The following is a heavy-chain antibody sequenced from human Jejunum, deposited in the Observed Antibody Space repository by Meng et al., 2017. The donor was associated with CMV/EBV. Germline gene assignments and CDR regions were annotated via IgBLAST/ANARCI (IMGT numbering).Heavy chain of an antibody. CDR2: IYSDSST. CDR3: ARGRGYFYGMDV. Sequence: AASGFTGTINYMNWVRQAPGKGLEWVSVIYSDSSTYYTESVQGRFSISRDNSKNTLYLQMNSLRAEDTAVYYCARGRGYFYGMDVWGQGTTVTVSS. CDR1: GFTGTINY. J-gene: IGHJ6*02. V-gene: IGHV3-53*01.